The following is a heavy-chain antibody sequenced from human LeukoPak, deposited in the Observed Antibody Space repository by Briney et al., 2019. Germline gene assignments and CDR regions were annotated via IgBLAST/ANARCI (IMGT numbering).Heavy chain of an antibody. CDR3: ARGVRRFLEWVSMDV. J-gene: IGHJ6*03. CDR1: GFIFSDYY. Sequence: GGSLRLSCAASGFIFSDYYMTWIRQSPGKGLEWLSYIDSSGDVIYYADSVKGRFTISRDNAKNSLYLQMSSLRAEDTAVYYCARGVRRFLEWVSMDVWGKGTTVTVSS. D-gene: IGHD3-3*01. V-gene: IGHV3-11*04. CDR2: IDSSGDVI.